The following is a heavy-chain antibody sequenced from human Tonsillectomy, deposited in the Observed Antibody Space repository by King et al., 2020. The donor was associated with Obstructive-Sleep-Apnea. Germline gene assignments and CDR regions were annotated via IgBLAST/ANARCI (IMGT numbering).Heavy chain of an antibody. Sequence: VQLVESGGGLVQPGGSLRLSCAASGFTFSSYAMSWVRQAPGKGLEWVSAISGSGGGTYNADSVKGRVTISGDFSKNTLYLQVNSLRAEDTAVYDCAKEGGGSGWYLTYYFDYWGQGTPVTVSS. CDR2: ISGSGGGT. J-gene: IGHJ4*02. CDR3: AKEGGGSGWYLTYYFDY. V-gene: IGHV3-23*04. CDR1: GFTFSSYA. D-gene: IGHD6-19*01.